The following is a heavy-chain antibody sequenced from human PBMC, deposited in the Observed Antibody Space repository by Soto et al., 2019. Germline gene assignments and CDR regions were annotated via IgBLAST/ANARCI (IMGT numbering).Heavy chain of an antibody. Sequence: QVQLVQSGAEVKKPGSSVKVSCKASGGTFSSYTISWVRQAPGQGLEWMGRIIPILGIANYAQKFQGRVTITADKSTSTAYMELSSLRSEDTAAYYCASGAYCGGDCQNWFDPWGQGTLVTVSS. D-gene: IGHD2-21*02. J-gene: IGHJ5*02. V-gene: IGHV1-69*02. CDR1: GGTFSSYT. CDR2: IIPILGIA. CDR3: ASGAYCGGDCQNWFDP.